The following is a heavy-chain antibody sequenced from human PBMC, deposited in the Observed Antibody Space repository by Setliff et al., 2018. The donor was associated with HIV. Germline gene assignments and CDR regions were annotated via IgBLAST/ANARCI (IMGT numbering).Heavy chain of an antibody. CDR3: ARGLNYYGSGSYYTHGNSYYYRDV. Sequence: PSETLSLTCAVYGGSFNDYYWTWIRQPPGKGLEWIGEIDHSGSTKYHASLKSRVTISIDTSKNQISLKLSSVTAADTAVYYCARGLNYYGSGSYYTHGNSYYYRDVWGKGTTVTVSS. CDR2: IDHSGST. D-gene: IGHD3-10*01. CDR1: GGSFNDYY. V-gene: IGHV4-34*01. J-gene: IGHJ6*03.